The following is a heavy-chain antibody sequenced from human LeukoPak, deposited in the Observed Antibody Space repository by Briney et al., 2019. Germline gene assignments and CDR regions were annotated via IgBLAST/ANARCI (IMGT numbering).Heavy chain of an antibody. CDR3: ARFPLGGYSGYDYVGYFDY. D-gene: IGHD5-12*01. V-gene: IGHV1-2*02. CDR2: INPNSGGT. J-gene: IGHJ4*02. CDR1: GYTFTGYY. Sequence: ASVKVSCKASGYTFTGYYMHWVRQAPGQGLEWMGWINPNSGGTNYAQKFQGRVTMTRDTSISTAYMELSRLRSDDTAVYYCARFPLGGYSGYDYVGYFDYWGQGTLVTVSS.